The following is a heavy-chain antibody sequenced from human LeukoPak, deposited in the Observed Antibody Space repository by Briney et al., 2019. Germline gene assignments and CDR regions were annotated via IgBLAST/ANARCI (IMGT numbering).Heavy chain of an antibody. D-gene: IGHD6-13*01. CDR2: IYYSGST. CDR3: ARVFAAAMTTPQNWFDP. Sequence: SETLSLTCTVSGGSISSSSYYWGWIRQPPGKGLEWIGSIYYSGSTYYNPSLKSRVTISVDTSKNQFSLKLSSVTAADTAVYYCARVFAAAMTTPQNWFDPWGQGTLVTVPS. V-gene: IGHV4-39*07. J-gene: IGHJ5*02. CDR1: GGSISSSSYY.